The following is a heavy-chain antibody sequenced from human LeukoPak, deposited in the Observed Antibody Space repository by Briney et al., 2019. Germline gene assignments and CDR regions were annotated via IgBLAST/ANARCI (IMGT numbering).Heavy chain of an antibody. J-gene: IGHJ4*02. CDR2: IKQDGSEQ. Sequence: GGSLRLSCLASGLSFSNYKMSWVRQAPGKGLEWVANIKQDGSEQYYVDSVKGRFTISRDNARNLLYLQMNSLRAEDTAVYYCARPFSHSSGWYYDYWGQGTLVTVSS. CDR1: GLSFSNYK. CDR3: ARPFSHSSGWYYDY. D-gene: IGHD6-19*01. V-gene: IGHV3-7*01.